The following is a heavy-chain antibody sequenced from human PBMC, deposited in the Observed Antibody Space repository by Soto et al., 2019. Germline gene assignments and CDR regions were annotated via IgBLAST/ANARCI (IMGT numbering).Heavy chain of an antibody. V-gene: IGHV3-30-3*01. CDR1: GFTFSSYA. CDR3: PRGGAVDV. D-gene: IGHD2-15*01. CDR2: ISYDGSNK. Sequence: TGGSLRLSCAASGFTFSSYAMHWVRQAPGKGLEWVAVISYDGSNKYYADSVKGRFTISRDNSKNTLYLQMNSLRAEDTAVYYCPRGGAVDVWGQGTTVTVSS. J-gene: IGHJ6*02.